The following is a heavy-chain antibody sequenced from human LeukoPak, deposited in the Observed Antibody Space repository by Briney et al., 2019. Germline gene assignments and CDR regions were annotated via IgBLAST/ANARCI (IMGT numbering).Heavy chain of an antibody. J-gene: IGHJ4*02. D-gene: IGHD3-10*01. CDR3: ARASRFGDQGFDY. CDR1: GFTFSSYS. V-gene: IGHV3-21*01. CDR2: ISSSSSYI. Sequence: KAGGSLRLSCAATGFTFSSYSMNWVRQAPGKGLEWVSSISSSSSYIYYADSVKGRFTISRDNAKNSLYLQMNSLRAEDTAVYYCARASRFGDQGFDYWGQGTLVTVSS.